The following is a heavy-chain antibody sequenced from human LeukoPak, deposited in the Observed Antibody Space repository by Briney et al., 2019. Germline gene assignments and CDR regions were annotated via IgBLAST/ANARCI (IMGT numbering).Heavy chain of an antibody. Sequence: GASVKVSCKASGYTFTGYYMHWVRQAPGQGLEWMGRIIPILDVANFAQKFQGRVTITADKSTNTAHMELSSLRSEDTAVYYCTREGVYSPDPSSYHRDAFDIWGQGTVVTVSS. V-gene: IGHV1-69*04. D-gene: IGHD3-16*02. CDR2: IIPILDVA. CDR3: TREGVYSPDPSSYHRDAFDI. J-gene: IGHJ3*02. CDR1: GYTFTGYY.